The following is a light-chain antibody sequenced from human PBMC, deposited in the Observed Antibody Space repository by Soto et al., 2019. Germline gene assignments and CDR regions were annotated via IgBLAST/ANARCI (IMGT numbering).Light chain of an antibody. CDR1: SPNIGSNF. Sequence: QSVLTQAPSASGAPGQSIIISCSGSSPNIGSNFVYWYQQFPGTAPKLLILRNNQRPSGVPDRFSGSTSGTSASLAISGLRSGDDADYHCAAWYDSMKSVVFGGGTKRTVL. J-gene: IGLJ2*01. CDR3: AAWYDSMKSVV. V-gene: IGLV1-47*01. CDR2: RNN.